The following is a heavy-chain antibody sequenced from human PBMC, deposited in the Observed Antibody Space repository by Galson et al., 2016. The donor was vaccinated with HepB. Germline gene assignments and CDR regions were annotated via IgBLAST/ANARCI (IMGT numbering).Heavy chain of an antibody. CDR1: GFSLSSTATG. V-gene: IGHV2-5*01. Sequence: PALVKPTQTLTLTCTFSGFSLSSTATGVGWIRQPPGKALEWFALIYWNDNKYFRPSLQSRLTITKDTSKNQVILTMTNMDPVDTATYYCAHGSGWLFDQWGQGTMFTVSS. CDR2: IYWNDNK. CDR3: AHGSGWLFDQ. D-gene: IGHD6-25*01. J-gene: IGHJ4*02.